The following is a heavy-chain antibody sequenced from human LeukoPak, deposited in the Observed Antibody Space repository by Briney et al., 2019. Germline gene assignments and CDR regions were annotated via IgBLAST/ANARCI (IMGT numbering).Heavy chain of an antibody. CDR3: AKDGIGWGSHFDS. Sequence: GGSLRLSCAASGFIFSDYVMNWVRQAPGKGLEWFSAVTGGGDTTHYADSVKGRFTISRDNSKDTLFLQINSLRGEDTAVYYCAKDGIGWGSHFDSWGQGTLVTVSS. CDR1: GFIFSDYV. J-gene: IGHJ4*02. D-gene: IGHD6-19*01. CDR2: VTGGGDTT. V-gene: IGHV3-23*01.